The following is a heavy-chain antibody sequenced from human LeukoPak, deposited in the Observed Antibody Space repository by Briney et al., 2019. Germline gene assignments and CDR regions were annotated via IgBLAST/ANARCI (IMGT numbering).Heavy chain of an antibody. V-gene: IGHV1-69*13. CDR1: GGTFSSYA. CDR3: ASSGGFDWLSGLYYFDY. CDR2: IIPIFGTA. J-gene: IGHJ4*02. D-gene: IGHD3-9*01. Sequence: SVKVSCKASGGTFSSYAISWVRQAPGQGLEWMGGIIPIFGTANYAQKFQGRVTITADESTSTAYMELSSLRSEDTAVYYCASSGGFDWLSGLYYFDYWGPGTLVTVSS.